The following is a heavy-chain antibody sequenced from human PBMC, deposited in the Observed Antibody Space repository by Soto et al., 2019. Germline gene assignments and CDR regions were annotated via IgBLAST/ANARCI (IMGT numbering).Heavy chain of an antibody. V-gene: IGHV1-8*01. CDR1: GYTFTSYD. J-gene: IGHJ6*03. CDR3: ARWFSYDSLTGYFGTYYYYYMDV. Sequence: QVQLVQSGAEVKKPGASVKVSCKASGYTFTSYDINWVRQATGQGLEWMGWMNPNSGNTGYAQKFQGRVTMTRNTSISTAYMELSSLRSEDTAVYYCARWFSYDSLTGYFGTYYYYYMDVWGKGTTVTVSS. CDR2: MNPNSGNT. D-gene: IGHD3-9*01.